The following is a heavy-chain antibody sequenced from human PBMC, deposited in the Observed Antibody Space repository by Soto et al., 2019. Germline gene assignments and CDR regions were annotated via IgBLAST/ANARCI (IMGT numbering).Heavy chain of an antibody. CDR1: GGSVSSGSYY. Sequence: QVQLQESGPGLVKPSETLSLTCTVSGGSVSSGSYYWSWIRQPPGKGLEWIGYIYYSGSTNYNPSLKSRVTISVDTSKNQFSLKLSSVTAADTAVYYCARDLTTDSSSWYHYYYGMDVWGQGTTVTVSS. V-gene: IGHV4-61*01. CDR2: IYYSGST. J-gene: IGHJ6*02. CDR3: ARDLTTDSSSWYHYYYGMDV. D-gene: IGHD6-13*01.